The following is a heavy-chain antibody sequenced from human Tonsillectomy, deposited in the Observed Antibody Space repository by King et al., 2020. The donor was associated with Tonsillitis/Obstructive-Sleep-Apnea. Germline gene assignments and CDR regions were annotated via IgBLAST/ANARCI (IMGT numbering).Heavy chain of an antibody. Sequence: VQLVESGGGVVQPGRSLRLSCAASGFTFSSYAMHWVRQDPGKGLEWVAVRSYDGSNKYYADSVKGRFTISRDNSKNTLYLQMNSLRAEDTAVYYCASFAFDIWGQGTMVTVSS. CDR2: RSYDGSNK. CDR3: ASFAFDI. J-gene: IGHJ3*02. V-gene: IGHV3-30*04. CDR1: GFTFSSYA.